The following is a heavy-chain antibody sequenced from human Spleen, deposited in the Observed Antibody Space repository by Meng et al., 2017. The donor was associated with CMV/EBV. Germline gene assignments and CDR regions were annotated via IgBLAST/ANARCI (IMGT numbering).Heavy chain of an antibody. J-gene: IGHJ2*01. CDR1: GFTFSCYA. CDR2: ISYDGSNK. V-gene: IGHV3-30-3*01. CDR3: ARGPGYSYGWYFDL. D-gene: IGHD5-18*01. Sequence: SGFTFSCYAMHWVRQAPGKGLEWVAVISYDGSNKYYADSVKGRFTISRDNSKNTLYLQMNSLRAEDTAVYYCARGPGYSYGWYFDLWGRGTLVTVSS.